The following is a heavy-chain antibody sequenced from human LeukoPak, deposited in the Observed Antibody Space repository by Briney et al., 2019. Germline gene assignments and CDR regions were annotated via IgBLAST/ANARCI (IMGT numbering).Heavy chain of an antibody. CDR1: GFTFTDYY. Sequence: PGGSLTLSCEASGFTFTDYYVTWIRQAPGGGLEWVSYISRTGHSTYYGDSVAGRFTISRDTAKTSLFLQMTSMRAEDTAVYYCARASDSGDFPLGYFYYMDVWGKGTTVTVSS. V-gene: IGHV3-11*01. D-gene: IGHD4-17*01. CDR2: ISRTGHST. J-gene: IGHJ6*03. CDR3: ARASDSGDFPLGYFYYMDV.